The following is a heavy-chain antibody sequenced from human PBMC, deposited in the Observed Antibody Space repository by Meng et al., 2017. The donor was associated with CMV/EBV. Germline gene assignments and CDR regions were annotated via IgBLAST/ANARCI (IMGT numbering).Heavy chain of an antibody. CDR3: ATDILTHFDY. V-gene: IGHV1-24*01. CDR2: FDPEDGET. D-gene: IGHD3-9*01. CDR1: GYTLTELS. Sequence: QVQLVQSGAEVKKPGASLKVSCKVSGYTLTELSMHWVRQAPGKGLEWMGGFDPEDGETIYAQKFQGRVTMTTDTSTSTAYMELRSLRSDDTAVYYCATDILTHFDYWGQGTLVTVSS. J-gene: IGHJ4*02.